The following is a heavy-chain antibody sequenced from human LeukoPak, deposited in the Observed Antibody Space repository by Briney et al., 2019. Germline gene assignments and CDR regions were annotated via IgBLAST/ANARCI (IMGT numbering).Heavy chain of an antibody. Sequence: GGSLRLSCTASGFTFGDYAMSWVRQALGKGLEWVGFIRSKAYGGTTEYAASVKGRFTISRDDSKSIAYLQMNSLKTEDTAVYYCTRDTIARAAAGTDYWGQGTLVTVSS. J-gene: IGHJ4*02. CDR3: TRDTIARAAAGTDY. CDR2: IRSKAYGGTT. V-gene: IGHV3-49*04. D-gene: IGHD6-13*01. CDR1: GFTFGDYA.